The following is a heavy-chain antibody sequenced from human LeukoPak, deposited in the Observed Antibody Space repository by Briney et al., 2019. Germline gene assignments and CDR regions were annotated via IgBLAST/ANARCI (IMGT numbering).Heavy chain of an antibody. V-gene: IGHV4-4*07. CDR1: GGSISNYY. Sequence: SETLSLTCTVSGGSISNYYWNWIRQPAGKGLEWIGRVYSTGNANYNPSLKSRVTLSVDTPKNQFSLNLNSVTAADTAVYYCARDYSEDAYPYYFDYWGQGALVTVSS. CDR2: VYSTGNA. CDR3: ARDYSEDAYPYYFDY. J-gene: IGHJ4*02. D-gene: IGHD2-21*01.